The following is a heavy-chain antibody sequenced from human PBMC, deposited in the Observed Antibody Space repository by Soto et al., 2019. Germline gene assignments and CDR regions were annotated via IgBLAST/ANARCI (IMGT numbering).Heavy chain of an antibody. J-gene: IGHJ4*02. D-gene: IGHD3-16*01. CDR3: ARHGGYYFDY. V-gene: IGHV4-34*01. CDR1: GGSFSGYY. CDR2: IGHGGGT. Sequence: QVQLQQWGAGLLKPSETLSVTCAVYGGSFSGYYWSWIRQPPGKGLEWIGEIGHGGGTIYNPSLETRVTLSEDSSNIQFSLKVTSVTAADTAVYYCARHGGYYFDYWGEGATVTVCS.